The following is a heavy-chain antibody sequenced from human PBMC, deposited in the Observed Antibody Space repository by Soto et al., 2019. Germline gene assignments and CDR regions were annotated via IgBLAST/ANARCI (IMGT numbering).Heavy chain of an antibody. V-gene: IGHV3-23*01. CDR3: AKDGYSSSWYSGY. CDR2: ISGSGGST. CDR1: GFTFSSYA. J-gene: IGHJ4*02. D-gene: IGHD6-13*01. Sequence: GGSLRLSCAASGFTFSSYAMSWVRQAPGKGLEWVSAISGSGGSTYYADSVKGRFTISGDNSKNTLYLQMNSLRAEDTAVYYCAKDGYSSSWYSGYWGQGTLVTVPS.